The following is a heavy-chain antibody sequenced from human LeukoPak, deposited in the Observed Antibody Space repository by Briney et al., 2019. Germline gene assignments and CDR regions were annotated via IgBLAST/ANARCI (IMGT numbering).Heavy chain of an antibody. V-gene: IGHV3-66*01. CDR3: ARGQEQFSSPWQWGPRRKNFYYYGMDV. D-gene: IGHD6-19*01. Sequence: GGSLRLSCAASGFTVSSSSMNWVRLGPGKGLEWVSVIFSDGNTYYADSVKGRFTISRDNSRNTLSLQMHGLRADDTAVYYCARGQEQFSSPWQWGPRRKNFYYYGMDVWGQGTSVTVSS. CDR2: IFSDGNT. J-gene: IGHJ6*02. CDR1: GFTVSSSS.